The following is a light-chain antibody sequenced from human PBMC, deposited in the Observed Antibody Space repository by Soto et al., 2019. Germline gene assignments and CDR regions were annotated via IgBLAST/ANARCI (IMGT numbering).Light chain of an antibody. CDR1: QSISSY. J-gene: IGKJ5*01. CDR2: AAS. V-gene: IGKV1-39*01. CDR3: QQSYSTQIT. Sequence: DIQMTQSPSSLSASVGDRVTITCRASQSISSYLNWYQQKPGKAPKLLIYAASSLQSGVPSRFSGSGSGTDFTLTISSLQPEDFAPYSCQQSYSTQITFGQGTRMEIK.